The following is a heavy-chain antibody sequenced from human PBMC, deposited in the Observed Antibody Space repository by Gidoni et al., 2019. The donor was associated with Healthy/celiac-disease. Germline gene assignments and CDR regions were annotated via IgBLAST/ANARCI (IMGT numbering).Heavy chain of an antibody. CDR2: ISSSSSYT. J-gene: IGHJ5*02. V-gene: IGHV3-11*06. CDR3: ARDLRGYDYGWFDP. Sequence: QVQLVESGGGLVKPGGSLRLSCAASGFTFSDYYMSWIRQAPGKGLEWVSYISSSSSYTNYADSVKGRFTISRDNAKNSLYLQMNSLRAEDTAVYYCARDLRGYDYGWFDPWGQGTLVTVSS. CDR1: GFTFSDYY. D-gene: IGHD5-12*01.